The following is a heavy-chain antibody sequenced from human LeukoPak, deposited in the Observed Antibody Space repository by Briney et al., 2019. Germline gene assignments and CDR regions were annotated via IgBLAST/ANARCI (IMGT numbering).Heavy chain of an antibody. CDR2: IVVGSGNT. D-gene: IGHD2-21*01. CDR3: AALPIPYCGGDCFDY. CDR1: GFTFTSSA. V-gene: IGHV1-58*02. Sequence: SVKVSCKASGFTFTSSAMQWVRQARGQRLEWIGWIVVGSGNTNYAQKFQERVTITRDMSTSTAYMELSSLRSEDTAVYYCAALPIPYCGGDCFDYWGQGTLVTVSS. J-gene: IGHJ4*02.